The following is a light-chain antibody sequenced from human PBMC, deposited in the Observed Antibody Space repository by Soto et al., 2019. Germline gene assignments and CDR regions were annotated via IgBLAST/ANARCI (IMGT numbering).Light chain of an antibody. CDR2: DAS. CDR1: QSVSSY. V-gene: IGKV3-11*01. Sequence: EIVLAQSPATLSLSPGERATLSCRASQSVSSYLAWYQQKPGQAPRLLIYDASNRATGIPARFSGSGSGTDFTLTISRLEPEDFAVYYCQQYGNSPRSFGGGTKVDIK. J-gene: IGKJ4*01. CDR3: QQYGNSPRS.